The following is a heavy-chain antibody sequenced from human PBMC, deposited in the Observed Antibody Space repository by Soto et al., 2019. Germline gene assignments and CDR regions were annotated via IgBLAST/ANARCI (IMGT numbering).Heavy chain of an antibody. CDR3: ARDGDGYNYSVEF. D-gene: IGHD5-12*01. J-gene: IGHJ4*02. CDR2: ISSSSSTR. V-gene: IGHV3-48*02. Sequence: EVRLVESGGGLVQPGGSLRLSCAASGFSFSTFRMSWVRQAPGKGLEWVSHISSSSSTRYYADSVEGRFTISRNNAENSLYLHMNSLRDEDTAVYYWARDGDGYNYSVEFWGQGTLVTVSS. CDR1: GFSFSTFR.